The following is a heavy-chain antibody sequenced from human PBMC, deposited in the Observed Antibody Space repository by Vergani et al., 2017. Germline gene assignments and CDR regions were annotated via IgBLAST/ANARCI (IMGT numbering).Heavy chain of an antibody. J-gene: IGHJ4*02. D-gene: IGHD3-10*01. Sequence: QLQLQESGPGLVKPSETLSLTCTVSGGSIRSSSYYWGWIRQPPGKGLEWIGSIYYSGSTYYNQSLKGRVTISVDTSKNQFSLKLSSVTAADTAVYYCARHQGLLWFGFFDYWGQGTLVTVSS. CDR3: ARHQGLLWFGFFDY. CDR1: GGSIRSSSYY. V-gene: IGHV4-39*01. CDR2: IYYSGST.